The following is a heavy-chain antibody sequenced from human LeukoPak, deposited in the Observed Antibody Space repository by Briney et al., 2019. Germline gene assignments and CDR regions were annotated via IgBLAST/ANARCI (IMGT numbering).Heavy chain of an antibody. V-gene: IGHV1-46*01. CDR1: GYTFTSYY. CDR3: ARVQSDITVVAQAYFQY. CDR2: INPSGGST. J-gene: IGHJ1*01. Sequence: ASVKVSCKASGYTFTSYYMHWVPQAPGQGLEWMGIINPSGGSTSYAQRFQGRVTMTRDTSTSTVYMELSSLTSEDTAVYYCARVQSDITVVAQAYFQYWGQGTLVTVSS. D-gene: IGHD6-19*01.